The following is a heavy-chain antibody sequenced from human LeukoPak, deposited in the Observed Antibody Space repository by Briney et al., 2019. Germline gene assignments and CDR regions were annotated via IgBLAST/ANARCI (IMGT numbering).Heavy chain of an antibody. CDR1: GGSFSGYY. CDR2: INHSGST. V-gene: IGHV4-34*01. CDR3: ATQNYYGSGSSVDY. J-gene: IGHJ4*02. D-gene: IGHD3-10*01. Sequence: ASETLSLTCAVYGGSFSGYYWSWIRQPPGKGLEWIGEINHSGSTNYNPSLKGRVTISVDTSKNQFSLKLSSVTAADTAVYYCATQNYYGSGSSVDYWGQGTLVTVSS.